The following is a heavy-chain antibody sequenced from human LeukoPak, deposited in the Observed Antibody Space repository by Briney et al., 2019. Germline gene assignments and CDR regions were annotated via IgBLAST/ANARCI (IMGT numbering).Heavy chain of an antibody. CDR2: IYSGGST. J-gene: IGHJ4*02. CDR3: ARGYSSGWYGGY. CDR1: GFTVSYNY. V-gene: IGHV3-53*01. Sequence: GGSLRLSCAASGFTVSYNYMSWVRQAPGKGLEWVSVIYSGGSTYYEDSVKGRFTISRDNSKNTLYLQMNSLRAEDTAVYYCARGYSSGWYGGYWGQGTLVTVSS. D-gene: IGHD6-19*01.